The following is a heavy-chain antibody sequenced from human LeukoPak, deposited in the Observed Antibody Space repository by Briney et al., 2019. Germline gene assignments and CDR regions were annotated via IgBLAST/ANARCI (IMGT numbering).Heavy chain of an antibody. J-gene: IGHJ3*02. Sequence: GGSLRLSCAASGFTSSSYSMNWVRQAPGKGLEWVSSISSSSSYIYYADSMKGRFTISRDNAKNSLYLQMNSLRAEDTAVYYCARGTGAFNIWGQGTVVTVSS. V-gene: IGHV3-21*01. CDR3: ARGTGAFNI. CDR2: ISSSSSYI. D-gene: IGHD2-8*02. CDR1: GFTSSSYS.